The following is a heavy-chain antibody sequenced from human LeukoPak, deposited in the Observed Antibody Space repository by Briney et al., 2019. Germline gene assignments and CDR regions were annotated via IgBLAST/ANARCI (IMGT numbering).Heavy chain of an antibody. Sequence: PSETLSLTCTVSGGSISSYYWSWIRQPPGKGQEWIGYIYYSGSTNYNPSLKSRVTISVDTSKNQFSLKLSSVTAADTAVYYCARGKDYYGSGSHNWFDPWGQGTLVTVSS. J-gene: IGHJ5*02. V-gene: IGHV4-59*01. D-gene: IGHD3-10*01. CDR2: IYYSGST. CDR3: ARGKDYYGSGSHNWFDP. CDR1: GGSISSYY.